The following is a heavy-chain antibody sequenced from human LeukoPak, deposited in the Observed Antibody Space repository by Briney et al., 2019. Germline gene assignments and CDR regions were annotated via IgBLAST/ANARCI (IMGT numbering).Heavy chain of an antibody. V-gene: IGHV4-4*08. D-gene: IGHD5-24*01. CDR3: AREVELARPFDS. Sequence: SETLSLTCSVSGGSVSSYYWSWIRQSPGKGLEWIGYIHNSGRTNYNPSLKSRVTGFVNTSKNQVSLRLSSVTAADTAVYYCAREVELARPFDSWGQGTLVAVSS. CDR1: GGSVSSYY. CDR2: IHNSGRT. J-gene: IGHJ4*02.